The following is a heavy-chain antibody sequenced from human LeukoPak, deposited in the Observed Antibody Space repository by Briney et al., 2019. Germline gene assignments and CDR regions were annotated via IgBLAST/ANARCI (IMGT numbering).Heavy chain of an antibody. CDR1: GFTVSSTY. V-gene: IGHV3-66*01. CDR3: AKDRGYYYDSSGYDY. J-gene: IGHJ4*02. Sequence: GGSLRLSCAASGFTVSSTYMNWVRQAPGKGLEWVSVIHSGGNTYYADSVKGRFTISRDISKNTLYLQMNSLRAEDTAVYYCAKDRGYYYDSSGYDYWGQGTLVTVSS. D-gene: IGHD3-22*01. CDR2: IHSGGNT.